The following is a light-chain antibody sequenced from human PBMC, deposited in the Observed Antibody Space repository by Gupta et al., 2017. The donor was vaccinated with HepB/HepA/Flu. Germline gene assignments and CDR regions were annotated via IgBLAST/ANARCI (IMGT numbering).Light chain of an antibody. Sequence: SYVLTQPPSLSVAPGKTARITCGGHNIGSKRVHWYQQKPGQAPVLVVDYYGDRPSGIPERFSGSNSGNPATLPISRGEAGDGGGYLFQVWESSSDSLVFRGG. CDR1: NIGSKR. V-gene: IGLV3-21*03. CDR3: QVWESSSDSLV. CDR2: YYG. J-gene: IGLJ2*01.